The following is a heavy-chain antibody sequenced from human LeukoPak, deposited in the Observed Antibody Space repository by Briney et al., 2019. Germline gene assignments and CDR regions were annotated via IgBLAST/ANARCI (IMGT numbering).Heavy chain of an antibody. CDR3: AREEVGATAR. V-gene: IGHV1-2*02. J-gene: IGHJ4*02. D-gene: IGHD1-26*01. CDR2: INPNSGGT. Sequence: ASVKLSCKASGYTFTSYYMHWVRQAPGQGLEWMGWINPNSGGTNYAQKFQGRVTMTRDTSISTAYMDLSRLRSDDTAVYYCAREEVGATARWGQGTLVTVSS. CDR1: GYTFTSYY.